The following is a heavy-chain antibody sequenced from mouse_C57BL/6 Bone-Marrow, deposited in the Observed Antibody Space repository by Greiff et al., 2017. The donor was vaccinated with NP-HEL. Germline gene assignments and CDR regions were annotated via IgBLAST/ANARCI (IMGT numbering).Heavy chain of an antibody. Sequence: QVQLKESGPGLVAPSQSLSITCTVSGFSLTSYGVDWVRQSPGKGLEWLGVIWGVGSTNYNSALKSRLSISKDNSKSQVFLKMNSLQNDDTAMYYCAWTAQALGAYWGQGTLVTVSA. V-gene: IGHV2-6*01. CDR1: GFSLTSYG. D-gene: IGHD3-2*02. CDR3: AWTAQALGAY. CDR2: IWGVGST. J-gene: IGHJ3*01.